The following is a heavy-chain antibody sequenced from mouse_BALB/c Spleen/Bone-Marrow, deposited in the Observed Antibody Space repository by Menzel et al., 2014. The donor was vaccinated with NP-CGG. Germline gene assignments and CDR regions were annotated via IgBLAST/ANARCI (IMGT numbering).Heavy chain of an antibody. CDR3: ARHAYYDQTEVSFVY. Sequence: EVQLVESGGGLVKSGGSLKLSCAASGFSLSNYGMSWVRQTPEKRLEWVATISGDGRYTFYSDSVKGRFTISRDNAKNNLYLQLSSLRSEDTALYYCARHAYYDQTEVSFVYWGQGTLVTVSA. CDR1: GFSLSNYG. CDR2: ISGDGRYT. V-gene: IGHV5-9-2*01. J-gene: IGHJ3*01. D-gene: IGHD2-4*01.